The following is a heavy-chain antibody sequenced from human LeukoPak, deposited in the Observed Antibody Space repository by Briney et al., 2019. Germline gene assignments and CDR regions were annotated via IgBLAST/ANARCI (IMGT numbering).Heavy chain of an antibody. V-gene: IGHV1-2*02. D-gene: IGHD2-15*01. CDR3: ARSAGGSYWYFDL. Sequence: GASVKVSCKASGYTFTGYYMHWVRQAPGQGLEWMGWINPNSGGTNYAQKFQGRVTMTRDTSISTAYMELSRLRSDDTAVYYCARSAGGSYWYFDLWGRGTLVTVSS. J-gene: IGHJ2*01. CDR1: GYTFTGYY. CDR2: INPNSGGT.